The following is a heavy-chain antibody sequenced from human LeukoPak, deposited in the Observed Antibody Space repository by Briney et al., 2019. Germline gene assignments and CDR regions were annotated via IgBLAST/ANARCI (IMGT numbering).Heavy chain of an antibody. Sequence: GRSLRLSCAASGFTFSSYGMHWVRQAPGKGLEWVAVIWYDGSNKYYADSVRGRFTISRDNSKNTLYLQMNSLRAEDTAIYYCAKILDSSGYDPFDYWGQETLVTVSS. V-gene: IGHV3-33*03. D-gene: IGHD5-12*01. J-gene: IGHJ4*02. CDR3: AKILDSSGYDPFDY. CDR2: IWYDGSNK. CDR1: GFTFSSYG.